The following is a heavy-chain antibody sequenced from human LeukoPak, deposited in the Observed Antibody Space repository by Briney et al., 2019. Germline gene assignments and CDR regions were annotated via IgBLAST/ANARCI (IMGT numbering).Heavy chain of an antibody. CDR3: AREEGVYCSSTSCYGGAFDI. V-gene: IGHV3-23*01. CDR2: ISGNDDKT. CDR1: GFAFSSYA. D-gene: IGHD2-2*01. J-gene: IGHJ3*02. Sequence: GGSLRLSCAASGFAFSSYAMSWVRQAPGKGLEWVSGISGNDDKTYYADSLKGYFTISRDNSKNTLYLQMNSLRAEDTAVYYCAREEGVYCSSTSCYGGAFDIWGQGTMVTVSS.